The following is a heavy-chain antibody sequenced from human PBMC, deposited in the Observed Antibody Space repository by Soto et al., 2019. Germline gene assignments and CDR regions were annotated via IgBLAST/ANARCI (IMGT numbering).Heavy chain of an antibody. Sequence: ASAKFSCESYGYTFTSYGTSWVRHSPGQGLEWMGWISAYNGTTNYAQKLQGRVTMTTDTSTSTAYMELRSLRSDDTAVYYLARLGFGESRYYYYGMDVWGQGTTVTVSS. V-gene: IGHV1-18*04. CDR1: GYTFTSYG. CDR3: ARLGFGESRYYYYGMDV. CDR2: ISAYNGTT. D-gene: IGHD3-10*01. J-gene: IGHJ6*02.